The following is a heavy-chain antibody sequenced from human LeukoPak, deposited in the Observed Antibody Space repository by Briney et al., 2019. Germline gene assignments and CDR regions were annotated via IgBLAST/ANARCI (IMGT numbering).Heavy chain of an antibody. J-gene: IGHJ4*02. Sequence: PGGSLRLSCEASGFTFSNYGMNWVRQAPGKGLGWVSGIGGSGGFTTYFADSVKGRFTISRDNSKNTLYLQMNSLRADDTALYYCARDRRYASFDNWGQGTLVTVSS. CDR2: IGGSGGFTT. V-gene: IGHV3-23*01. CDR3: ARDRRYASFDN. D-gene: IGHD1-1*01. CDR1: GFTFSNYG.